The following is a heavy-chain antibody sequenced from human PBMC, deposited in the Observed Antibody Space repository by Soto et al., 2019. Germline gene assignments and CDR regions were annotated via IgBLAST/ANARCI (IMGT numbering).Heavy chain of an antibody. V-gene: IGHV3-23*01. CDR1: TFSGYA. Sequence: TFSGYAMSWVRQAPGKGLEWVSAISGRGGSTYYADSVKGRFTVARDNSKNMLYLQMNSLSAEDTVLDYCAKGNPYYDFWSGYYPEPHAACGRPNSGMDIWGQGTTVKVSS. D-gene: IGHD3-3*01. CDR2: ISGRGGST. J-gene: IGHJ6*02. CDR3: AKGNPYYDFWSGYYPEPHAACGRPNSGMDI.